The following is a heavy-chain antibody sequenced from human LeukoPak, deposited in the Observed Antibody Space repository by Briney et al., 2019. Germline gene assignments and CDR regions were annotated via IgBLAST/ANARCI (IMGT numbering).Heavy chain of an antibody. V-gene: IGHV3-23*01. CDR3: AKGAYCSGGSCYGPLDY. D-gene: IGHD2-15*01. CDR1: GFTFSSYA. Sequence: GGSLRLSCAASGFTFSSYAMSWVRQAPGRGLEWVSAISGSGGSTYYADSVKGRFTISRDNSKNTLYLQMNSLRAEDTAVYYCAKGAYCSGGSCYGPLDYWGQGTLVTVSS. CDR2: ISGSGGST. J-gene: IGHJ4*02.